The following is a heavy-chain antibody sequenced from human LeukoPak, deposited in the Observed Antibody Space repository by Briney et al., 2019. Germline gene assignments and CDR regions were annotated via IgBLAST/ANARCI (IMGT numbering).Heavy chain of an antibody. D-gene: IGHD1-26*01. Sequence: GGSLRLSCAASGFTFNNAWMNWVRQAPGKGLEWVGRIKSKTDGGTTDYAAPVKGRFTISRDDSKNTLYLQMNSLRAEDTAVYYCARPTLFIVGGDDAFDIWSQGTMVTVSS. CDR1: GFTFNNAW. CDR2: IKSKTDGGTT. V-gene: IGHV3-15*01. J-gene: IGHJ3*02. CDR3: ARPTLFIVGGDDAFDI.